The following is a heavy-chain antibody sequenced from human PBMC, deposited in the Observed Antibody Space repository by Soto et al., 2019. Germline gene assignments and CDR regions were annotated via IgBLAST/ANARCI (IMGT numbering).Heavy chain of an antibody. Sequence: QVQLQESGPGLLKPSQTLSLTCTVSGGSISSGDYYWSWIRQPPGKGLEWIGYIYYSGSTYYNPSLKSRVIISVDTSKNQFSLKLSSVTAAETAVYYCAGGIGDYSSSYFDPWGRGTLVTVSS. CDR3: AGGIGDYSSSYFDP. CDR2: IYYSGST. J-gene: IGHJ2*01. V-gene: IGHV4-30-4*01. D-gene: IGHD2-21*02. CDR1: GGSISSGDYY.